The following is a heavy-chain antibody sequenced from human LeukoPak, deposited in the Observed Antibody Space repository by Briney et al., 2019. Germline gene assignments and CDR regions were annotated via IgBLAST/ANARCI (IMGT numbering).Heavy chain of an antibody. D-gene: IGHD6-13*01. CDR1: GYTFTSYD. V-gene: IGHV1-8*03. J-gene: IGHJ5*02. CDR3: ARGGYSSSWYTPSWFDP. Sequence: ASVKVSCKASGYTFTSYDINWVRQATGQGLEWMGWMNPNSGNTGYAQKFQGRVIITRNTSISTAYMELSSLRSEDTAVYYCARGGYSSSWYTPSWFDPWGQGTLVTVSS. CDR2: MNPNSGNT.